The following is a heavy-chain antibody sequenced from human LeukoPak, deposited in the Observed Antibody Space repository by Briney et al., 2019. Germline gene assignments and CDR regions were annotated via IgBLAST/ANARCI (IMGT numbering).Heavy chain of an antibody. Sequence: ASVTVSCKASGYTFTSFGFTWVRQAPGQGLEWMGWISAYNGNTNYAQNLQGRVTMTTDTSTRTAYMELRSLRSDDTAVYYCAAADDYGDYFYWYYWGQGTLVTVSS. CDR3: AAADDYGDYFYWYY. CDR1: GYTFTSFG. CDR2: ISAYNGNT. V-gene: IGHV1-18*01. J-gene: IGHJ4*02. D-gene: IGHD4-17*01.